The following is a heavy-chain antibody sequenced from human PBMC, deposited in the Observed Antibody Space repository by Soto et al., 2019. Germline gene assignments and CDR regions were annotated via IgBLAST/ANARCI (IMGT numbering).Heavy chain of an antibody. CDR1: GYTFTTYD. V-gene: IGHV1-8*01. J-gene: IGHJ5*02. Sequence: QVQLGQSGAEVKRPGASVKVSCEASGYTFTTYDINWVRQASGQGLEWMGCVNPSSGNTVYAQKFHGRVTMTRHTSISTAYMELSSLKSDDPAIYYCARASMYIWTDHWCPGTLVTFSS. D-gene: IGHD1-20*01. CDR2: VNPSSGNT. CDR3: ARASMYIWTDH.